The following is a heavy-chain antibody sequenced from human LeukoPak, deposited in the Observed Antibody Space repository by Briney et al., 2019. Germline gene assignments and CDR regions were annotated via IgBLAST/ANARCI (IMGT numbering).Heavy chain of an antibody. J-gene: IGHJ4*02. V-gene: IGHV5-51*01. CDR2: IYPGDSET. Sequence: RGESLKISCQASGYSFTTHWIGWVRQMPGRGLEWLGIIYPGDSETKYSPSFQGKVTMSVDRSTNTTYLQWISLKASDTAMYYCARRLYGGRSLVYFDHWGRGTQVTVSS. CDR3: ARRLYGGRSLVYFDH. D-gene: IGHD4-23*01. CDR1: GYSFTTHW.